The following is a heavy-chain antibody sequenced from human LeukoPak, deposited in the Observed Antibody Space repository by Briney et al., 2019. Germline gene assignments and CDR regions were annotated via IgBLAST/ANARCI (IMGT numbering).Heavy chain of an antibody. CDR3: ARDGSWFDP. Sequence: PSETLSLTCTVSGGSISSSSYYWGWIRQPPGKGLEWIGRIYTSGSTNYNPSLKSRVTMSVDTSKNQFSLKLSSVTAADTAVYYCARDGSWFDPWGQGTLVTVSS. D-gene: IGHD1-26*01. CDR2: IYTSGST. V-gene: IGHV4-39*07. J-gene: IGHJ5*02. CDR1: GGSISSSSYY.